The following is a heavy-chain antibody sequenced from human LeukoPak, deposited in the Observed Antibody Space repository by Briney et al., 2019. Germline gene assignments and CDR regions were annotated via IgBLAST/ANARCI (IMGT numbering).Heavy chain of an antibody. D-gene: IGHD3-3*01. V-gene: IGHV3-20*04. CDR3: ARTYYDFWSGYYTGPGDY. CDR1: GFTFDDYG. J-gene: IGHJ4*02. Sequence: PGGSLRLPCAASGFTFDDYGMSWVRQAPGKGLEWVSGINWNGGSTGYADSVKGRFTISRDNAKNSLYLQMNSLRAEDTALYYCARTYYDFWSGYYTGPGDYWGQGTLVTVSS. CDR2: INWNGGST.